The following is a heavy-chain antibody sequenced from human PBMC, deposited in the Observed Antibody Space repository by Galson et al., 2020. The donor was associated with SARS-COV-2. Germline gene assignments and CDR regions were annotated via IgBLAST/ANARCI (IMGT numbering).Heavy chain of an antibody. CDR1: GGSFNSYY. D-gene: IGHD5-12*01. CDR3: ARSGGIYYHYYGLDV. Sequence: ASETLSLTCSVSGGSFNSYYWSWIRQPPGKGLEWIGYIYYSGTTNYNPSLKSRLIISLDRSKNQFSLKLKSVTAADTAVYYCARSGGIYYHYYGLDVWGQGSAVTVSS. V-gene: IGHV4-59*01. CDR2: IYYSGTT. J-gene: IGHJ6*02.